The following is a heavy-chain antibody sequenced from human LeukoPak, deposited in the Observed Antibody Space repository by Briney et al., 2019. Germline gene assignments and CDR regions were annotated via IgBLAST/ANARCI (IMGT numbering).Heavy chain of an antibody. CDR3: ARRYYDFWSGYYTDDAFDI. Sequence: ASVKVSCKVSGYTLTELSMHWVRQAPGKGLEWMGGFDPEDGETIYAQKFQGRVTMTEDTSTDTAYMELSSLRSEDTAVYYCARRYYDFWSGYYTDDAFDIWGQGTMVTVSS. J-gene: IGHJ3*02. V-gene: IGHV1-24*01. CDR1: GYTLTELS. D-gene: IGHD3-3*01. CDR2: FDPEDGET.